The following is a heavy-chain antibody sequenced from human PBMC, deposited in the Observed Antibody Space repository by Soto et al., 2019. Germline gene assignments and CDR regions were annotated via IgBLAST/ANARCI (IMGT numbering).Heavy chain of an antibody. CDR1: GDSVSSTSAA. CDR2: TYYRSKWYS. D-gene: IGHD6-19*01. V-gene: IGHV6-1*01. Sequence: SQTLSLTSAISGDSVSSTSAAWSWIRQSPSRGLEWLGRTYYRSKWYSDYAVSVKSRITINPDTSKNQFSLQLNSVTPEDTAVYYCARGSYYSGWVWGQGTLVTAPQ. J-gene: IGHJ4*02. CDR3: ARGSYYSGWV.